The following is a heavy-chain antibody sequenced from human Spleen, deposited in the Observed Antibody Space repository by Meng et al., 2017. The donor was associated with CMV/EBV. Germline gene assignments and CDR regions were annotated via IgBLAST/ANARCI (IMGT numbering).Heavy chain of an antibody. D-gene: IGHD1-26*01. CDR2: INHSGST. J-gene: IGHJ6*02. CDR1: GYSISSGYY. V-gene: IGHV4-38-2*02. CDR3: ARGTSYSGSYYLYYYGMDV. Sequence: SETLSLTCTVSGYSISSGYYWGWIRQPPGKGLEWIGEINHSGSTNYNPSLRSRVTISVDTSKNQFSLKLSSVTAADTAVYYCARGTSYSGSYYLYYYGMDVWGQGTTVTVSS.